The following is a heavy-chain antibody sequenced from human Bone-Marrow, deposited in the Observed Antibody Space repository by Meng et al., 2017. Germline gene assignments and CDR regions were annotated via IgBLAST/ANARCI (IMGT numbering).Heavy chain of an antibody. D-gene: IGHD3-22*01. Sequence: GGPLRLSCAASGFTFSSYSMNWVRQAPGKGLEWVSSISSSSSYIYYADSVKGRFTISRDNAKNSLYLQMNSLRAEDTAVYYCARDLWTSYYYDSSGSEPFDYWGQGTLVTVSS. V-gene: IGHV3-21*01. CDR2: ISSSSSYI. J-gene: IGHJ4*02. CDR3: ARDLWTSYYYDSSGSEPFDY. CDR1: GFTFSSYS.